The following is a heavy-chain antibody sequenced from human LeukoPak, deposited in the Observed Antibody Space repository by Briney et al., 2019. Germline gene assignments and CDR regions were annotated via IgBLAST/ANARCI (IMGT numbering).Heavy chain of an antibody. V-gene: IGHV3-30*02. D-gene: IGHD6-13*01. CDR2: IWYDGSNK. Sequence: TGGSLRLSCAASGFTFSSYGMHWVRQAPGKGLEWVAVIWYDGSNKYYADSVKGRFTISRDNSKNTLYLQMNSLRAEDTAVYYCAKDEAADYYFDYWGQGTLVTVSS. J-gene: IGHJ4*02. CDR1: GFTFSSYG. CDR3: AKDEAADYYFDY.